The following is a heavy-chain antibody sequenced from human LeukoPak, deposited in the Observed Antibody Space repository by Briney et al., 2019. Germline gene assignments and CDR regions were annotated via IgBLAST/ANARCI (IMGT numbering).Heavy chain of an antibody. CDR1: GFRFSDFT. CDR2: IGGRGGST. D-gene: IGHD3-16*01. Sequence: GGSLRLSCAASGFRFSDFTMTWVRQAPGKGPEWVSAIGGRGGSTYYADSLGGRFTISRDNSRDMVYLQMNSLKVEDTATYYCGKEGGAWGQGTKVTVSS. CDR3: GKEGGA. V-gene: IGHV3-23*01. J-gene: IGHJ5*02.